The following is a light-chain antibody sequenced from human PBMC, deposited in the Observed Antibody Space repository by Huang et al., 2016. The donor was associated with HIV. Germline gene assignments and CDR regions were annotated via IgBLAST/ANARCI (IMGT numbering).Light chain of an antibody. CDR2: GAS. CDR3: QQYNNWPPWT. V-gene: IGKV3-15*01. J-gene: IGKJ1*01. CDR1: QSVNSK. Sequence: IMMTQSPVTLSVSPGERVTLSCRASQSVNSKLAWYQQKPGQAPRLLIYGASTRATDVPTRFSGGGSGTEYVLNITRVQSDDFAIYYCQQYNNWPPWTFGQGTKMEVK.